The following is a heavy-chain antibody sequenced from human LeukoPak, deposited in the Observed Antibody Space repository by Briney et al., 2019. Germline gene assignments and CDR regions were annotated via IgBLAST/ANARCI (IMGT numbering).Heavy chain of an antibody. V-gene: IGHV3-23*01. CDR3: AKVPGDDGGYYFDY. CDR2: ISGSGGST. Sequence: GGSLRLSCAASGFTFSSYAMSWVRQAPGKGLEWVSAISGSGGSTYYVDSVKGRFTISRDNSKNTLYLQMNSLRAEDTAVYYCAKVPGDDGGYYFDYWGQGTLVTVSS. CDR1: GFTFSSYA. D-gene: IGHD1-1*01. J-gene: IGHJ4*02.